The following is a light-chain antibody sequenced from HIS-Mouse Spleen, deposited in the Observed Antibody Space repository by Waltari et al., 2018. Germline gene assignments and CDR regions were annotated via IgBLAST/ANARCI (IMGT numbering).Light chain of an antibody. Sequence: DIQMTQSPSSLSASVGDRVTITYQASQDISNYLNWYQQKPGKAPKLLIYDASNLETGVPTRFSGSGSETDFTFTISSVQPEAIATYYCQQYDNLPRTFGPGTKVDIK. CDR1: QDISNY. CDR2: DAS. CDR3: QQYDNLPRT. V-gene: IGKV1-33*01. J-gene: IGKJ3*01.